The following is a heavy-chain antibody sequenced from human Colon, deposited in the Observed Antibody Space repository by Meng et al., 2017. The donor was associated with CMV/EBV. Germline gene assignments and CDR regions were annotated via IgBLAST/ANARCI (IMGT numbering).Heavy chain of an antibody. CDR1: GDTPPGYT. V-gene: IGHV1-8*01. Sequence: ASVKVSCKASGDTPPGYTMYWVRQAPGQGLEWLGWVNPDTKTTCYSQKFEGRVAMTTDSSTNTVYMHLDGLTSDDTAVYYCARGPLSGWQPDWGQGTLVTVSS. D-gene: IGHD6-19*01. J-gene: IGHJ4*02. CDR2: VNPDTKTT. CDR3: ARGPLSGWQPD.